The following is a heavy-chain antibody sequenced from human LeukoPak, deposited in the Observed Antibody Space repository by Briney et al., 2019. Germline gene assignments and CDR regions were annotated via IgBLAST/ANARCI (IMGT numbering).Heavy chain of an antibody. Sequence: GGSLRLSCAASGFTFDDYGMSWVRQAPGKGLEWVSGINWNGGSTGYADSVKGRFTISRDNSKNSLYLQMNSLRAEDTALYYCASTAKYYNDSSGYLEYFQHWGQGTLVTVSS. CDR2: INWNGGST. CDR1: GFTFDDYG. D-gene: IGHD3-22*01. CDR3: ASTAKYYNDSSGYLEYFQH. J-gene: IGHJ1*01. V-gene: IGHV3-20*04.